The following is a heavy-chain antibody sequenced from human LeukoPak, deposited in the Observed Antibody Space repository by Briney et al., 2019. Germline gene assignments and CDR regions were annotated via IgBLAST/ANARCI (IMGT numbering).Heavy chain of an antibody. CDR2: IRYDGSNK. Sequence: PGGSLRLSCAASGFTFSSYGMHWVRQAPGKGLEWVAFIRYDGSNKYYADSVKGRFTISRDNAKNTLYLQMNSLRAEDTAVYYCVAYNWNYPDYWGQGTLVTVSS. CDR1: GFTFSSYG. J-gene: IGHJ4*02. D-gene: IGHD1-20*01. V-gene: IGHV3-30*02. CDR3: VAYNWNYPDY.